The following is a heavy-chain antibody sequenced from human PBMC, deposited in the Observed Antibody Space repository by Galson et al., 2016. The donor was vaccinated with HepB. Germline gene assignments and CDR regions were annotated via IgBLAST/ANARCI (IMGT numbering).Heavy chain of an antibody. CDR3: ASDHGGNPGSDY. CDR1: RFHFSMYA. CDR2: IWREGIRT. D-gene: IGHD4-23*01. Sequence: LRLSCAASRFHFSMYAMHWVRQAPGKGLEWVAMIWREGIRTFYADSVKGRFTISRDNSKNMLYLQMHSLRTEDTALYYCASDHGGNPGSDYWGQGTLVTVSS. J-gene: IGHJ4*02. V-gene: IGHV3-33*03.